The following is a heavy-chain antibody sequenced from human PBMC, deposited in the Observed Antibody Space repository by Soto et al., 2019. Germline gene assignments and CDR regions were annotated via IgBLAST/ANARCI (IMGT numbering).Heavy chain of an antibody. D-gene: IGHD6-25*01. CDR1: GGSISSYY. J-gene: IGHJ6*02. V-gene: IGHV4-59*01. CDR2: IYYSGST. CDR3: ARDQAANRNYYYGMDV. Sequence: SETLSLTCTVSGGSISSYYWSWIREPPGKGLEWIGYIYYSGSTNYNPSLKSRVTISVDTSKNQFSLKLSSVTAADTAVYYCARDQAANRNYYYGMDVWGQGTTVTVS.